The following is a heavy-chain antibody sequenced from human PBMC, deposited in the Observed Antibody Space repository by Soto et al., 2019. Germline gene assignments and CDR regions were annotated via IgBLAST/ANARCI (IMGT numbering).Heavy chain of an antibody. CDR3: ARTSRGYSTWFDP. Sequence: PSETLSLTCTVSCGSIGTFYWSWIRQPPWKGLDWIGYIYYNGSTKYNPSLKSRVTLSVDTSKKQFSLKLSSVTAADTAMYYCARTSRGYSTWFDPWGKGTLVTVS. CDR1: CGSIGTFY. J-gene: IGHJ5*02. D-gene: IGHD3-22*01. V-gene: IGHV4-59*01. CDR2: IYYNGST.